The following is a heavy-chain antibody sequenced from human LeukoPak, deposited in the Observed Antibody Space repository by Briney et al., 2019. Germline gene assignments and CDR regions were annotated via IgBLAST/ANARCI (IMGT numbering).Heavy chain of an antibody. Sequence: GGSLRLSCAASGFSFTTSWMSWVRQAPGKGLEWVASIEQDGSEKYYVDSVKGRFTISRDNAKNSLFLQMNSLRAEDTAVYYCAKGHTSLAPGGQGALVTVSS. CDR3: AKGHTSLAP. J-gene: IGHJ1*01. D-gene: IGHD5-18*01. V-gene: IGHV3-7*01. CDR1: GFSFTTSW. CDR2: IEQDGSEK.